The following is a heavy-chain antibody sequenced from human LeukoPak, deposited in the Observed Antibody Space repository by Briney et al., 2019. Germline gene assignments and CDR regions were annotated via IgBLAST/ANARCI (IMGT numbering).Heavy chain of an antibody. CDR1: GGSFSGYY. Sequence: SETLSLTCAVYGGSFSGYYWSWIRQPAGKGLEWIGRIYTSGSTNYNPSLKSRVTISVDTSKNQFSLKLSSVTAADTAVYYCARGVGVRGFYYYYYMDVWGKGTTVTISS. V-gene: IGHV4-59*10. J-gene: IGHJ6*03. D-gene: IGHD3-10*02. CDR2: IYTSGST. CDR3: ARGVGVRGFYYYYYMDV.